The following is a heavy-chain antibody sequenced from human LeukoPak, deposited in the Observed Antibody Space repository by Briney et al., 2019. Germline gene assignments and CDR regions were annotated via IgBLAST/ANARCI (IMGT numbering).Heavy chain of an antibody. CDR2: ISYDGSNK. D-gene: IGHD3-10*01. Sequence: GGSLRLSCAASGFTFSSYGMHWVRQAPGKGLEWVAVISYDGSNKYYADSVKGRFTISRDNSKNTLYLQMNSLRAEDTAVYYCAKIGRPGQSYYYGSGSYYKNWGQGTLVTVSS. J-gene: IGHJ4*02. V-gene: IGHV3-30*18. CDR3: AKIGRPGQSYYYGSGSYYKN. CDR1: GFTFSSYG.